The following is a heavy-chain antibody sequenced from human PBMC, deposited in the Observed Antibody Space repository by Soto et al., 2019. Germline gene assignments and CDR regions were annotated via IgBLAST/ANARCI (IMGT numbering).Heavy chain of an antibody. CDR1: GGSFSGYY. Sequence: SETLSLTCAAYGGSFSGYYWSWIRQPPGKGLEWIGEINHSGSTNYNPSLKSRVTISVDTSKNQFSLKLSSVTAADTAVYYCARGGRVPAAKIDYWGQRTLVTVSS. CDR3: ARGGRVPAAKIDY. V-gene: IGHV4-34*01. CDR2: INHSGST. J-gene: IGHJ4*02. D-gene: IGHD2-2*01.